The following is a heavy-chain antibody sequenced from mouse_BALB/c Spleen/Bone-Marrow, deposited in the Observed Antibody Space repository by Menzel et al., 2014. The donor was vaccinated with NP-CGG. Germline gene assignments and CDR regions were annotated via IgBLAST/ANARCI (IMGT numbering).Heavy chain of an antibody. J-gene: IGHJ3*01. Sequence: EVQLQQSGPELEKPGASVKISCKASGYSFTGYNMNWVKQSNGKTLEWIGNIGPYYGGISYNQKFKDKATLTVDKSSXTSYMHLKSLTSDHSAVYYCTRSIEYRPLTYWGQGTLVTVSA. CDR3: TRSIEYRPLTY. D-gene: IGHD2-14*01. CDR2: IGPYYGGI. V-gene: IGHV1-39*01. CDR1: GYSFTGYN.